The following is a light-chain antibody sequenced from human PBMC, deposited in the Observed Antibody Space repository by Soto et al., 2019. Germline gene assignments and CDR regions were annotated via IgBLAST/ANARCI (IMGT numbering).Light chain of an antibody. CDR1: QSVTSSN. J-gene: IGKJ4*01. CDR3: QQRDDWPLT. CDR2: GAS. Sequence: EIVLTQSPATLSLSPGERATLSCRASQSVTSSNLAWYQQKPGQAPRLLMHGASNRATGIPTRFSGSGSGTEFTLTLSSLESEDFAVYYCQQRDDWPLTFGGGTKVDI. V-gene: IGKV3-11*01.